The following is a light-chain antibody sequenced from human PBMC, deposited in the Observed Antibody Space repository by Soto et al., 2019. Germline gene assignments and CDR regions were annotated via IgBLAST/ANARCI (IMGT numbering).Light chain of an antibody. J-gene: IGKJ2*01. CDR2: DAS. Sequence: EIVLTQSPATLSLSPGERATLSCRASQSVSSYLAWYQQKPGQAPRLLIYDASNRATGIPARFSGSGSGTDFTLTISSLEPEDFAVYYCQQRNWPGTFGQGTKLEIK. V-gene: IGKV3-11*01. CDR1: QSVSSY. CDR3: QQRNWPGT.